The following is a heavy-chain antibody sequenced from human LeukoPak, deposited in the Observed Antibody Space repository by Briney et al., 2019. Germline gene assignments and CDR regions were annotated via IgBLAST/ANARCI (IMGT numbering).Heavy chain of an antibody. V-gene: IGHV1-3*01. D-gene: IGHD2-2*01. Sequence: GASVKVSCKASGYTFTSYAMHWVRQAPGQRLEWMGWINAGNGNTKYSQEFQGRVTMTTDTSTSTAYMELRSLRSDDTAVYYCARDAQHYCSSTSCYGPRSGADYYYYYMDVWGKGTTVTVSS. CDR3: ARDAQHYCSSTSCYGPRSGADYYYYYMDV. J-gene: IGHJ6*03. CDR1: GYTFTSYA. CDR2: INAGNGNT.